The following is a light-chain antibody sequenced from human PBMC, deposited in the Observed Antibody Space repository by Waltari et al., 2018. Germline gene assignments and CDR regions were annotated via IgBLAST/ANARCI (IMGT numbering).Light chain of an antibody. CDR1: QSISNW. Sequence: DIQMTQSPSTLSASVGDRFSIPCRASQSISNWLAWYQQKPGKAPKLLIYRASTLASRVPSRFSDSGSGTTFTLTISSLQPDDFATYYCQQYNSYSLLSFGGGTKVEIK. J-gene: IGKJ4*01. V-gene: IGKV1-5*03. CDR2: RAS. CDR3: QQYNSYSLLS.